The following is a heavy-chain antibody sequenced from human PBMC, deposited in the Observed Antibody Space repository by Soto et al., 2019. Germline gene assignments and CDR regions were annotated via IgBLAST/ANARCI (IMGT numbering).Heavy chain of an antibody. V-gene: IGHV3-13*01. J-gene: IGHJ6*03. CDR1: GFTFSSYD. CDR3: ARAPSMGIAAAGTASYYYYMDV. D-gene: IGHD6-13*01. Sequence: GGSLRLSCAASGFTFSSYDMHWVRQATGKGLEWVSAIGTAGDTYYPGSVKGRFTISRENAKNSLYLQMNSLRAGDTAGYYCARAPSMGIAAAGTASYYYYMDVWGKGTTVTVSS. CDR2: IGTAGDT.